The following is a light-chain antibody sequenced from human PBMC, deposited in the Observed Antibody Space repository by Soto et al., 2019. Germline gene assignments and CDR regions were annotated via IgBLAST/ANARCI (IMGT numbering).Light chain of an antibody. CDR1: QSVSNDY. CDR3: QQRSSWPLT. CDR2: SVS. V-gene: IGKV3D-20*02. J-gene: IGKJ4*02. Sequence: EMVLTQSPCTLSWSPGDRATLSCRASQSVSNDYVAWVQQKHGQTPRLLIYSVSSRATGIPDRFSGSGYGTDFNLTISSLETEDFAVYFCQQRSSWPLTFGGGTKVDIK.